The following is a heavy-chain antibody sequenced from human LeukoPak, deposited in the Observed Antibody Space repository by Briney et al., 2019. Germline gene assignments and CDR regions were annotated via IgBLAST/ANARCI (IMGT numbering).Heavy chain of an antibody. CDR3: ARDHNYDYVWGTLDY. V-gene: IGHV3-7*01. D-gene: IGHD3-16*01. J-gene: IGHJ4*02. Sequence: GGSLRLSCAASGFTFSSYWMSWVRQAPEKGLEWVANIKQDGSEKYYVDSVKGRFTISRDNAKNSLYLQMNSLRAEDTAVYYCARDHNYDYVWGTLDYWGQGTLVTVSS. CDR1: GFTFSSYW. CDR2: IKQDGSEK.